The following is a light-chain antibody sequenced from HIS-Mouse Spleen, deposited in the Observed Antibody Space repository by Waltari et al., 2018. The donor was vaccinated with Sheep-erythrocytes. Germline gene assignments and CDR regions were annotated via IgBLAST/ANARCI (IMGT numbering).Light chain of an antibody. J-gene: IGLJ1*01. V-gene: IGLV2-11*01. CDR2: DVS. Sequence: QSALPQPRSVSGPPGQSVTISCTGTSSDVGGFNYVSWYQQHPGKAPNLMIYDVSKRPSGVPDRFSGSKSGNTASLTISGLQAEDEADYYCCSYAGSYNHVFATGTKVTVL. CDR1: SSDVGGFNY. CDR3: CSYAGSYNHV.